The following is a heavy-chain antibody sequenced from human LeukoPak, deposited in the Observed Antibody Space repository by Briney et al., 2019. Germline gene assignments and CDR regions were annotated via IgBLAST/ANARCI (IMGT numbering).Heavy chain of an antibody. CDR3: ARSPSDYYGSGSYYAHYYYYMDV. J-gene: IGHJ6*03. CDR2: INHSGST. D-gene: IGHD3-10*01. V-gene: IGHV4-34*01. Sequence: SETLSLTCAVYGGSFSGYYWSWIRQPPGKGLEWIGEINHSGSTNYNPSLKSRVTISVDTSKNQFSLKLSSVTAADTAVYYCARSPSDYYGSGSYYAHYYYYMDVWGKGTTVTISS. CDR1: GGSFSGYY.